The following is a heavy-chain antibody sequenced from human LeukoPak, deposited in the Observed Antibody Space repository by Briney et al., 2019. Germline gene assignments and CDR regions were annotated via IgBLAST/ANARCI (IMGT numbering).Heavy chain of an antibody. V-gene: IGHV4-4*07. CDR2: IYTSGST. D-gene: IGHD3-10*01. Sequence: SETLSLTCTVSGDSISNYYWSWIRQPAGKGLEWIGRIYTSGSTNYNPSLKSRVTMSVGTSKNQFSLKLSSVTAADTAVYYCARVSSVRGAPDYYFDYWGQGTLVTVSS. CDR1: GDSISNYY. J-gene: IGHJ4*02. CDR3: ARVSSVRGAPDYYFDY.